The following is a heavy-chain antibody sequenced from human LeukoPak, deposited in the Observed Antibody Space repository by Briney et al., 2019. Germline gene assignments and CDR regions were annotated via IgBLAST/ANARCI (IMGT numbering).Heavy chain of an antibody. V-gene: IGHV3-23*01. D-gene: IGHD6-19*01. CDR3: AKDLFEAAVDYYYYYYYMDV. CDR1: GFTFSSYA. CDR2: ISGSGGST. J-gene: IGHJ6*03. Sequence: GGSLRLSCAASGFTFSSYAMSWVRQAPGKGLKWVSAISGSGGSTYYADSVKGRFTISRDNSKNTLYLQMNSLRAEDTAVYYCAKDLFEAAVDYYYYYYYMDVWGKGTTVAVSS.